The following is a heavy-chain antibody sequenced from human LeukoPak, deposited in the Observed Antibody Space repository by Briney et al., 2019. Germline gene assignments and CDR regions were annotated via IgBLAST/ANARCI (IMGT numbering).Heavy chain of an antibody. D-gene: IGHD5-12*01. CDR1: GDSISSGGFY. J-gene: IGHJ4*02. Sequence: PSETLSLTCTVSGDSISSGGFYWGWIRQPAGRGVEWIVRIYNSGSTNNNPSRRSRITISVHPSKNHFSLTLNSVTAADTAVYYCARDYDDFFAYWGQGTLVTVSS. CDR3: ARDYDDFFAY. V-gene: IGHV4-61*02. CDR2: IYNSGST.